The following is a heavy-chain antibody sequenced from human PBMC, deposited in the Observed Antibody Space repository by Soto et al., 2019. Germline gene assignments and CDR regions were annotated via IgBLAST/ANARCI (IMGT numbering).Heavy chain of an antibody. V-gene: IGHV1-8*01. Sequence: ASVKVSCKASGYTFTSYDINWVRQATGQGLEWMGWMNPNSGNTGYAQKFQGRVTMTRNTSISTAYMELSSLRSKDTAVYYCAGAGVGRYCSSTSCFNYGMDVWGQGTTVTVSS. J-gene: IGHJ6*02. CDR2: MNPNSGNT. CDR1: GYTFTSYD. D-gene: IGHD2-2*01. CDR3: AGAGVGRYCSSTSCFNYGMDV.